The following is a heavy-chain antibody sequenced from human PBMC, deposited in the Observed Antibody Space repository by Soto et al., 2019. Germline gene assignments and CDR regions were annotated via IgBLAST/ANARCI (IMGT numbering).Heavy chain of an antibody. CDR2: ISGSGGST. CDR3: AKAERPYDFRSGYYYYYYYGMDV. Sequence: GGSLILSCAASGFTFSSYAMSWVRQAPGKGLEWVSAISGSGGSTYYADSVKGRFTISRDNSKNTLYLQMNSLRAEDTAVYYCAKAERPYDFRSGYYYYYYYGMDVWGQGTTVTVSS. CDR1: GFTFSSYA. V-gene: IGHV3-23*01. D-gene: IGHD3-3*01. J-gene: IGHJ6*02.